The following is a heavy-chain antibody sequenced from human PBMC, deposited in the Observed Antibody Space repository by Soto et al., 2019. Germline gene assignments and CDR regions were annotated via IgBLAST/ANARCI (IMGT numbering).Heavy chain of an antibody. CDR1: GFSLSTSGMC. V-gene: IGHV2-70*01. D-gene: IGHD6-19*01. CDR3: ARIIAVAGDPYYYYGMAV. Sequence: SGPTLVNPTQTLTLTCTFSGFSLSTSGMCVSWIRQPPGKALEWLALIDWDDDKYYSTSLKTRLTISKDTSKNQVVLTMTNMDPVDTATYYCARIIAVAGDPYYYYGMAVWGKGTTVTDSS. CDR2: IDWDDDK. J-gene: IGHJ6*04.